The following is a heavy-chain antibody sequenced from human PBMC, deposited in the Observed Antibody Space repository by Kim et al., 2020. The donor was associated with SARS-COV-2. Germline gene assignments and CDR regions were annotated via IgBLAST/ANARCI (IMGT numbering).Heavy chain of an antibody. CDR1: GFSFISYE. CDR2: IGAWSHNTI. J-gene: IGHJ5*02. D-gene: IGHD3-16*01. CDR3: ARDRWVENWGPGPFDL. V-gene: IGHV3-48*03. Sequence: GGSLRLSCAASGFSFISYEMNWLRQAPGKGLEWVAYIGAWSHNTIFYGDSVEGRFTVSRDNTANTLYLEMNSLRGEDTAVYYCARDRWVENWGPGPFDLWGQGTMVTVSS.